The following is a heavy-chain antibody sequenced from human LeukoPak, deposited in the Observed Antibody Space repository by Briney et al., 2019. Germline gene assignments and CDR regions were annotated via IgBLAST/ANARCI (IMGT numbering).Heavy chain of an antibody. CDR3: ARKRVEDYVWGSYRYTPSPFDY. J-gene: IGHJ4*02. Sequence: SQTLSLTCTVSGGSISSGGYYWSWILQHPGKGLEWIGYIYYSGSTYYNPSLKSRVTISVATSKNQFSLKLSSVTAADTAVYYCARKRVEDYVWGSYRYTPSPFDYWGQGTLVTVSS. CDR2: IYYSGST. CDR1: GGSISSGGYY. V-gene: IGHV4-31*03. D-gene: IGHD3-16*02.